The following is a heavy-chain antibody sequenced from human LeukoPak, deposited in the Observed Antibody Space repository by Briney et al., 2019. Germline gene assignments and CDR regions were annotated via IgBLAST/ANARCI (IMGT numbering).Heavy chain of an antibody. V-gene: IGHV4-39*01. CDR1: GGSISSSSYY. Sequence: SETLSLTCTVSGGSISSSSYYRGWIRQSPGKGLEWIANIFYSGSTYYNPSLKSRVTISVDTSKNQFSLKLSSVTAADTAVYYCASQYSSGRYRFDYWGQGTLVTVSS. J-gene: IGHJ4*02. D-gene: IGHD6-19*01. CDR2: IFYSGST. CDR3: ASQYSSGRYRFDY.